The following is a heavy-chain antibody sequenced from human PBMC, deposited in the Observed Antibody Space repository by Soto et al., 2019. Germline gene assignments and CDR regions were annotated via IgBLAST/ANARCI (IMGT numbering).Heavy chain of an antibody. CDR1: GYTFTSYD. J-gene: IGHJ4*02. CDR2: MNPNSGNT. Sequence: QVQLVQSGAEVKKPGASVKVSCKASGYTFTSYDINWVRQATGQGLEWMGWMNPNSGNTGYAQKFEGRVTMTRNPAMRTGYMELSRLRSEDTAVYYCARTLDGDNVASWGQGTLVTVSS. CDR3: ARTLDGDNVAS. V-gene: IGHV1-8*01. D-gene: IGHD4-17*01.